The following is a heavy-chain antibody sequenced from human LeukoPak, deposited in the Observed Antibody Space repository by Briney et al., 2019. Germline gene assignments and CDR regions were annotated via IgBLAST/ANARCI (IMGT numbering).Heavy chain of an antibody. Sequence: PGGSLRLSCAASGFTFSSYAMSWVRQAPGKGLEWVSAISGSDGSTYYADSVKGRFIISRDNSKNTLYLQMNSLSAEDTAVYYCEKDLGGSGDYRPYWGQGSVVTVSS. CDR1: GFTFSSYA. CDR3: EKDLGGSGDYRPY. CDR2: ISGSDGST. D-gene: IGHD2-21*02. J-gene: IGHJ4*02. V-gene: IGHV3-23*01.